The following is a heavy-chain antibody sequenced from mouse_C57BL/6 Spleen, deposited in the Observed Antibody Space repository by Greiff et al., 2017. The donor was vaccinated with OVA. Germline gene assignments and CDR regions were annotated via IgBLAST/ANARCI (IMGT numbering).Heavy chain of an antibody. CDR3: ARSEGLRQKKYSFDY. CDR1: GYTFTDYY. D-gene: IGHD2-4*01. Sequence: QVQLQQSGPELVKPGASVKISCKASGYTFTDYYINWVKQRPGQGLEWIGWIFPGSGSTYYNEKFKGKATLTVDKSSSTAYMLLSSLTSEDSAVYFCARSEGLRQKKYSFDYWGQGTTLTVSS. CDR2: IFPGSGST. J-gene: IGHJ2*01. V-gene: IGHV1-75*01.